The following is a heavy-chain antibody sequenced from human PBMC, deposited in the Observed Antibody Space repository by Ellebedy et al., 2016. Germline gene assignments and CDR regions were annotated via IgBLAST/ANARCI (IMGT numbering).Heavy chain of an antibody. V-gene: IGHV4-59*01. J-gene: IGHJ4*02. CDR1: GGSISSYY. Sequence: SETLSLXXTVSGGSISSYYWSWIRQPPGKGLEWIGYIYYSGSTNYNPSLKSRVTISVDTSKNQFSLKLSSVTAADTAVYYCASTYYGSGSPIDYWGQGTLVTVSS. D-gene: IGHD3-10*01. CDR2: IYYSGST. CDR3: ASTYYGSGSPIDY.